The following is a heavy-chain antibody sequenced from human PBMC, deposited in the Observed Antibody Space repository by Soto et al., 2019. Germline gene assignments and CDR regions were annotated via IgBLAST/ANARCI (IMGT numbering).Heavy chain of an antibody. J-gene: IGHJ4*02. CDR2: ISPYNGDT. CDR3: ARGASSLPGFY. Sequence: QVDLVQSGPEVKKPGASVKVSCKTFGYTFTSYGITWVRQAPGQGLEWVGWISPYNGDTYYAQDLRGRVTMTTDTSTSTAYMELRSLTYDDTAVYFCARGASSLPGFYWGQGTLVTVSS. D-gene: IGHD6-13*01. CDR1: GYTFTSYG. V-gene: IGHV1-18*01.